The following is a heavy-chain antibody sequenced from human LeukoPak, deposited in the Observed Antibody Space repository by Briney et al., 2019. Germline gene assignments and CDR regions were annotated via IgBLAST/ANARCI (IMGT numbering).Heavy chain of an antibody. J-gene: IGHJ4*02. D-gene: IGHD3-10*01. CDR1: GGSFSGYY. CDR3: ARQFLWFGELLDY. Sequence: PSETLSLTCAVHGGSFSGYYWSWIRQPPGKGLEWIGEINHSGSTNYNPSLKSRVTISVDTSKNQFSLKLSSVTAADTAVYYCARQFLWFGELLDYWGQGALVTVSS. CDR2: INHSGST. V-gene: IGHV4-34*01.